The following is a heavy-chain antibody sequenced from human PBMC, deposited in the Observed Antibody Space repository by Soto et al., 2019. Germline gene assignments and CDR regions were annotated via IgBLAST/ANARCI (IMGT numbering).Heavy chain of an antibody. D-gene: IGHD3-22*01. J-gene: IGHJ3*02. Sequence: QVQQVPSGAEVKKPGSSVQISCKASGGTFRVYSFSWVRQAPGQGLEWMAGITPLFDQINYAPKFQGRVKVTADESTTTAYMELSGLGSEDTAVYYCACPRYFYDSSGPYGFDIWGPGEMVTVS. CDR3: ACPRYFYDSSGPYGFDI. CDR2: ITPLFDQI. CDR1: GGTFRVYS. V-gene: IGHV1-69*01.